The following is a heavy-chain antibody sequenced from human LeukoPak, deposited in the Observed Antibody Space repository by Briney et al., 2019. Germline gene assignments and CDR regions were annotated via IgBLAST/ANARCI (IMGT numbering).Heavy chain of an antibody. CDR1: GDPMNNYY. V-gene: IGHV4-39*01. CDR2: KYHNGST. Sequence: SETLSLTCTVSGDPMNNYYWGWIRQPPGKGLEWIGSKYHNGSTYYNPSLKSRVTIFVDTSKNQFSLKLSSVTAADTAGYYCATFLFGVAMLFDYWGQGTLVTVSS. D-gene: IGHD3-3*01. J-gene: IGHJ4*02. CDR3: ATFLFGVAMLFDY.